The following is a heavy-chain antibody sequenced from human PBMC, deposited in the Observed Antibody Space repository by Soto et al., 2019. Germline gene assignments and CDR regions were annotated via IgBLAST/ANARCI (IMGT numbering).Heavy chain of an antibody. J-gene: IGHJ6*02. CDR1: GFTFSSYG. V-gene: IGHV3-33*01. CDR2: IWYDGSNK. CDR3: ARRTLTRSSAFRGLDGGLAV. Sequence: GGSLRLSCAASGFTFSSYGMHWVRQAPGKGLEWVAVIWYDGSNKYYADSVKGRFTISRDNSKNTLYLQMNSLRAEDTAVYYCARRTLTRSSAFRGLDGGLAVWGQGTTVTVSS. D-gene: IGHD6-6*01.